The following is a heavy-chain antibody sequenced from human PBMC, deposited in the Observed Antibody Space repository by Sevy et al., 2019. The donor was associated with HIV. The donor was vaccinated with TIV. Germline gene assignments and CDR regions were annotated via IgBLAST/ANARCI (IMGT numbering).Heavy chain of an antibody. V-gene: IGHV3-30*02. CDR1: GFSLTTSD. D-gene: IGHD2-8*01. Sequence: GGYLRLSCAASGFSLTTSDMHWVRQAPGKGLEWVAYVRNDGSNKYYAYSVMDRFTISRDSPKNTLYLQMISLRGDDTGIYYCAGGRKTTEEWLKELDYYSGLDVWGQGTTVTAS. CDR3: AGGRKTTEEWLKELDYYSGLDV. J-gene: IGHJ6*02. CDR2: VRNDGSNK.